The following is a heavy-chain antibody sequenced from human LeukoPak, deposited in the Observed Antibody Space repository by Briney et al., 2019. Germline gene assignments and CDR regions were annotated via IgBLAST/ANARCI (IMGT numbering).Heavy chain of an antibody. CDR3: AKGRKGGMATIPLED. CDR2: ISGSGGST. J-gene: IGHJ4*02. Sequence: GGSLRLSCAASGFTFSSYAMSWVRQAPGKGLEWVSAISGSGGSTYYADSVKGRFTTSRDNSKNTLYLQMNSLRAEDTAVYYCAKGRKGGMATIPLEDWGQGTLVTVSS. V-gene: IGHV3-23*01. D-gene: IGHD5-12*01. CDR1: GFTFSSYA.